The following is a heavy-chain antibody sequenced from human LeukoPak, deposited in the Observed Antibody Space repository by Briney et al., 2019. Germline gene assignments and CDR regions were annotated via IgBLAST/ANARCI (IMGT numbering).Heavy chain of an antibody. CDR1: GFNVNSNY. V-gene: IGHV3-66*01. CDR3: ARGPLNAFDI. J-gene: IGHJ3*02. Sequence: PGGSLRLSCAASGFNVNSNYMSWVRQAAGKGLEWVSVIYNGDNTNYADSVKGRFTISRDNSKNTLYLQMMSLRAEDTAVYYCARGPLNAFDIWGQGTMVTVSS. CDR2: IYNGDNT.